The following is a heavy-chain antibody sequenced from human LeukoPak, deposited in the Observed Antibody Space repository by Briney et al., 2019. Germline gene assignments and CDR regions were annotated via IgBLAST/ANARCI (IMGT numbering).Heavy chain of an antibody. V-gene: IGHV4-4*08. Sequence: SETLSLTCTVSGGSMSRYYWSWIRQSPGKGLELIGFIYTSGTSNYNPSLQSRVAMSVDMAKSQFSLNLTSVTAADTGVYYCARGVRIAAHDPWGPGTLVTVSS. CDR3: ARGVRIAAHDP. D-gene: IGHD6-13*01. CDR1: GGSMSRYY. J-gene: IGHJ5*02. CDR2: IYTSGTS.